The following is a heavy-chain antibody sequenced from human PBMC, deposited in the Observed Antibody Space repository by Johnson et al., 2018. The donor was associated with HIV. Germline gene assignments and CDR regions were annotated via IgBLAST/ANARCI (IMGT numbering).Heavy chain of an antibody. D-gene: IGHD4-23*01. CDR3: ASGEDYGGNYGAFDI. CDR2: ISYDGSNK. V-gene: IGHV3-30-3*01. CDR1: GFTFSSYA. J-gene: IGHJ3*02. Sequence: QVQLVESGGGVVQPGRSLRLSCAASGFTFSSYAMHWVRQAPGKGLEWVAVISYDGSNKYYADSVRGRFTISRDNSKNTLYLQVNGLRVEDTAVFYCASGEDYGGNYGAFDIWGQGTMVIVSS.